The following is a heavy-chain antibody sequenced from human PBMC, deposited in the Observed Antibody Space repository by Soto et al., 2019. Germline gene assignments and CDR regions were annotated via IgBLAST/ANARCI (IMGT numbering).Heavy chain of an antibody. CDR1: GGTFSSYA. D-gene: IGHD2-8*01. CDR2: IIPIFGTA. Sequence: QVQLVQSGAEVKKPGSSVKVSCKASGGTFSSYAISWVRQAPGQGLEWMGGIIPIFGTANYAQKFQGRVTITADESTSTATMGLSALRSEDTPVYYGATLAGWVFACFFPLYYYSCRDVWGQGTTFTFSS. V-gene: IGHV1-69*01. J-gene: IGHJ6*02. CDR3: ATLAGWVFACFFPLYYYSCRDV.